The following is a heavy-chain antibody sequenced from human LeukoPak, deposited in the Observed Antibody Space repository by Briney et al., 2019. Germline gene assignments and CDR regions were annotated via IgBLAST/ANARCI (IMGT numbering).Heavy chain of an antibody. CDR2: IKNDGSRT. V-gene: IGHV3-74*01. D-gene: IGHD4-11*01. CDR3: ARGCYDYRIPVDP. CDR1: GLKFSDYW. Sequence: PGESLRLSCADSGLKFSDYWMHWVRQTPDKGLLWVSHIKNDGSRTDYADSVKGRFTISRDNAKNTVYLQMNNLREEDTGLCYCARGCYDYRIPVDPWGQGTLVTVSS. J-gene: IGHJ5*02.